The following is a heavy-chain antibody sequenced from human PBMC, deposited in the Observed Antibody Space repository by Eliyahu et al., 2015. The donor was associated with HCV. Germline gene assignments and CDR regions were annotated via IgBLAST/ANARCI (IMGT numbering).Heavy chain of an antibody. Sequence: CCKCSGYTFTNFWIGWVRQMPGKGLEWMGFIYPDDSDTRYSPSFQGQVIISADKSTSTAYLQWSSLKASDTAMYYCARQAGTYCGGDCPVDYWGQGTLLTVSS. J-gene: IGHJ4*02. V-gene: IGHV5-51*01. CDR1: GYTFTNFW. D-gene: IGHD2-21*02. CDR3: ARQAGTYCGGDCPVDY. CDR2: IYPDDSDT.